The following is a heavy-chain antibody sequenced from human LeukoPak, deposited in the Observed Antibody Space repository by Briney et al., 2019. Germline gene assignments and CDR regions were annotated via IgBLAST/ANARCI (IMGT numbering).Heavy chain of an antibody. Sequence: GESLKISCKGSGYTFTSYWIGWVRQMPGKGLEWMGIIYPGDSDTRYSPSFQGQVTISADKSISTAYLQWSSLQASDTAMYYCARMLAATGSGFDYWGQGTLVTVSS. CDR1: GYTFTSYW. V-gene: IGHV5-51*01. CDR2: IYPGDSDT. D-gene: IGHD6-13*01. J-gene: IGHJ4*02. CDR3: ARMLAATGSGFDY.